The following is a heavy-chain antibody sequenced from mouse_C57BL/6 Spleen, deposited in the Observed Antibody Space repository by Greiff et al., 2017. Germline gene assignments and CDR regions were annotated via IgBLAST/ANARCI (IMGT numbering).Heavy chain of an antibody. V-gene: IGHV1-26*01. CDR3: ARSGGLRGLFAY. CDR2: INPNNGGT. Sequence: VQLQQSGPELVKPGASVKISCKASGYTFTDYYMNWVKQSHGKSLEWIGDINPNNGGTSYNQKFKGKATLTVDKSSSTAYMELRSLTSEDSAVYYCARSGGLRGLFAYWGQGTLVTVSA. D-gene: IGHD2-4*01. CDR1: GYTFTDYY. J-gene: IGHJ3*01.